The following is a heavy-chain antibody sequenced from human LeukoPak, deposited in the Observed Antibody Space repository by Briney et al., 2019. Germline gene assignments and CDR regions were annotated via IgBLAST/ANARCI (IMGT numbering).Heavy chain of an antibody. V-gene: IGHV1-2*02. Sequence: ASVKVSCKASGYTFTGYYMHWVRQAPGQGLEWMGWINPNSGGTNYAQNLQGRVTMTIDTSTTTAYMELRSLRFDDTAVYYCARVGEGASWPWEWFDPWGQGTLVTVSS. CDR2: INPNSGGT. CDR3: ARVGEGASWPWEWFDP. J-gene: IGHJ5*02. CDR1: GYTFTGYY. D-gene: IGHD1-26*01.